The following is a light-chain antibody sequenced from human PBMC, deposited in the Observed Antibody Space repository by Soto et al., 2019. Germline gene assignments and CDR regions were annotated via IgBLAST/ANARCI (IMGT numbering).Light chain of an antibody. CDR1: KLGDTY. CDR3: QAWDNSVL. J-gene: IGLJ2*01. V-gene: IGLV3-1*01. Sequence: SYELTQPPSVAVSPGQTASITCSGDKLGDTYAGWYQQKSGQSPVLVIYQDSKRPSGIPERFSGSISGNTATLTISGTQAMEAADYYCQAWDNSVLFGGGTKLTVL. CDR2: QDS.